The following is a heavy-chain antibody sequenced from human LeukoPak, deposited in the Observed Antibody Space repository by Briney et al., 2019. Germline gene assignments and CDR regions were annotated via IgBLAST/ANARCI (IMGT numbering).Heavy chain of an antibody. CDR3: ARDRNYYGRSPDY. CDR1: GYTFTGYY. V-gene: IGHV1-2*06. J-gene: IGHJ4*02. Sequence: ASVRVSCKASGYTFTGYYMHWVRQAPGQGLEWMGRINPNSGGTNYAQKFQGRVTMTRDTSISTAYMELSRLRSDDTAVYYCARDRNYYGRSPDYWGQGTLVTVSS. CDR2: INPNSGGT. D-gene: IGHD3-10*01.